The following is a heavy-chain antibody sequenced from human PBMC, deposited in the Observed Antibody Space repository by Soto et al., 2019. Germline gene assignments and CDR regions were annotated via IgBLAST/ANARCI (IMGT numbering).Heavy chain of an antibody. CDR1: GGSISTYY. V-gene: IGHV4-59*08. D-gene: IGHD3-9*01. J-gene: IGHJ4*02. CDR2: IYYGGSA. CDR3: TRGGHCIDCVCSALDY. Sequence: QVQVQESGPGLVKASETLSLTCTVSGGSISTYYWSWIRQPPGKGLEWIGYIYYGGSANYNPSLKSLVTIALDSSTKQFSLRLNSVTAADPAVYYCTRGGHCIDCVCSALDYWGQGTLVTVSS.